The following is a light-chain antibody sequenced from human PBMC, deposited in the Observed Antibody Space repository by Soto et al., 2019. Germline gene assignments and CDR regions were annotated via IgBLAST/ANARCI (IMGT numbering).Light chain of an antibody. Sequence: QSVLTQPPSATGTPGQRITISCSGSSSNIRGSDVYWYQQLPGTAPKLLIRKNNQRPSGVPDRFSGSKSGTSASLAISGLRSEDEADYYCAAWDGSLSGYVFGDGTKLTVL. V-gene: IGLV1-47*01. J-gene: IGLJ1*01. CDR2: KNN. CDR1: SSNIRGSD. CDR3: AAWDGSLSGYV.